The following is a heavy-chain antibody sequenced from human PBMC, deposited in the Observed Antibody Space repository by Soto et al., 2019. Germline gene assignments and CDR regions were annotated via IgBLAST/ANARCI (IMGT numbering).Heavy chain of an antibody. CDR2: IYNSATP. V-gene: IGHV4-31*03. Sequence: QVQLQESGPGLVKPSQTLSLTCTVSGGSISTGGYYWSWIRQHPGKGLEWIGYIYNSATPYYNPSLKSRVTISVDTSKNPFSLKLSSVTVADTAVYYCARDPAPWGQGALVTVSS. CDR1: GGSISTGGYY. CDR3: ARDPAP. J-gene: IGHJ5*02.